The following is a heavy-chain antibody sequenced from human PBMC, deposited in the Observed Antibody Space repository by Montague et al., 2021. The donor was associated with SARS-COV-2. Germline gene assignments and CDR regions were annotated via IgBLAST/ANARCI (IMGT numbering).Heavy chain of an antibody. Sequence: SETLSLTCAVYGGSFSGYYWSWIRQPPEKGLEWIGEINQSGRTNNNPSLKSRVIISVDTSKNQFSLKLSSVTAADTAVYYCARRGSSVWGISVNAELDYLGQGILVIGSS. CDR2: INQSGRT. CDR1: GGSFSGYY. J-gene: IGHJ4*02. D-gene: IGHD3-16*01. CDR3: ARRGSSVWGISVNAELDY. V-gene: IGHV4-34*01.